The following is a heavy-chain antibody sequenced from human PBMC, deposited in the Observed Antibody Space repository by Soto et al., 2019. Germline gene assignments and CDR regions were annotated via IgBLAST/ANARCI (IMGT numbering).Heavy chain of an antibody. D-gene: IGHD6-13*01. CDR3: ARVPVITAAGTAWFHP. CDR1: GFTFSKYW. V-gene: IGHV3-7*01. CDR2: IKQDGSEK. Sequence: GGSLRLSCAASGFTFSKYWMSWVRQAPGKGLEWVANIKQDGSEKYYVDSVKGRFTISRDNAKNSLSLQMNSLRAEDTAVYYCARVPVITAAGTAWFHPWGQGTLVTVSS. J-gene: IGHJ5*02.